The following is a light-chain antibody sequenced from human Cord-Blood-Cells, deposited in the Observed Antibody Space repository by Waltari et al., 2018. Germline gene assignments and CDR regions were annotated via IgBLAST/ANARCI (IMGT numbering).Light chain of an antibody. CDR2: AAS. CDR3: QQSYSTPRT. CDR1: QSISSY. J-gene: IGKJ1*01. Sequence: DSQMTQSPSSLYASVGDRVTITCRASQSISSYLNWYQQKPGKAPKLLIYAASSLQSGGPSRFSGSGSGTYFTLTISSLQPEDFATYYCQQSYSTPRTFGQGTKVEIK. V-gene: IGKV1-39*01.